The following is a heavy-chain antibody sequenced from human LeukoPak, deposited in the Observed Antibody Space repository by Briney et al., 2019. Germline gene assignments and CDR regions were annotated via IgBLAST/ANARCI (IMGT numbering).Heavy chain of an antibody. CDR3: ARSGFTVVPIANYHDGMDV. D-gene: IGHD2-2*01. Sequence: ASVTVSCTCSGYSFISYGINWVRQAPGQGLEWMGWISGNSGNTKYADKFQGRVTMTTDTFTETVYMELRSLRSDDTAVYYCARSGFTVVPIANYHDGMDVWGHGTTVTVSS. CDR1: GYSFISYG. CDR2: ISGNSGNT. V-gene: IGHV1-18*01. J-gene: IGHJ6*02.